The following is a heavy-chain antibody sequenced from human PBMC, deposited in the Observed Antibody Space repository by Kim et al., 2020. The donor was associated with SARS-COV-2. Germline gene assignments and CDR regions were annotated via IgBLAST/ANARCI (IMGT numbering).Heavy chain of an antibody. V-gene: IGHV3-33*01. CDR2: IWNDGSNK. CDR3: ARSSGYGTA. D-gene: IGHD5-12*01. J-gene: IGHJ5*02. Sequence: GGSLRLSSAASGSTLSSYGMHWVRQAPGKGLEWVAVIWNDGSNKYYADSVKGRFTISRDNSKNTLYLQMNSLRAADTAVNNCARSSGYGTAWGQGTLVT. CDR1: GSTLSSYG.